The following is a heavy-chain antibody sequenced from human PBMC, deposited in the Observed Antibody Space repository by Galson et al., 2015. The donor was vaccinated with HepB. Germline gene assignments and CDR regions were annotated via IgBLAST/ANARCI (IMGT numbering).Heavy chain of an antibody. CDR2: ISYDGSNK. V-gene: IGHV3-30*04. CDR3: AREGSNYGSGSYLNWFDP. CDR1: GFTFSSYA. D-gene: IGHD3-10*01. J-gene: IGHJ5*02. Sequence: SLRLSCAASGFTFSSYAMHWVRQAPGKGLEWVAVISYDGSNKYYADSVKGRFTISRDNSKNTLYLQMNSLRAEDTAVYYRAREGSNYGSGSYLNWFDPWGQGTLVTVSS.